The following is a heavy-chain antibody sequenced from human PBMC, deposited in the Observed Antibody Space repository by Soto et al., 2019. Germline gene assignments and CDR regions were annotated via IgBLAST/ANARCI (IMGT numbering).Heavy chain of an antibody. Sequence: QSQTLSLTCAISGDSVSSNSAAWNWIRQSPSRGLEWLGRTYYKSKWYNDYAVSVKSRITINPDTSKNQFSLQLNSVTPEDTAVYYCARAGRYCSGGDCYTYYFDYWGQGALVTVSS. CDR3: ARAGRYCSGGDCYTYYFDY. V-gene: IGHV6-1*01. CDR2: TYYKSKWYN. J-gene: IGHJ4*02. CDR1: GDSVSSNSAA. D-gene: IGHD2-8*02.